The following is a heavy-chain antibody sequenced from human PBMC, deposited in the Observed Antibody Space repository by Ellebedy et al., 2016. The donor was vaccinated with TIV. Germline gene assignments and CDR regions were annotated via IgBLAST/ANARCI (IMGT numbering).Heavy chain of an antibody. CDR1: GYTFTSYY. CDR2: INPNSGGT. J-gene: IGHJ4*02. V-gene: IGHV1-2*02. D-gene: IGHD3-10*01. Sequence: ASVKVSXXASGYTFTSYYMHWVRQAPGQGLEWMGWINPNSGGTNYAQKFQGRVTMTRDTSISTAYMELSRLRSDDTAVYYCATHYYYGSGSLLYWGQGTLVTVSS. CDR3: ATHYYYGSGSLLY.